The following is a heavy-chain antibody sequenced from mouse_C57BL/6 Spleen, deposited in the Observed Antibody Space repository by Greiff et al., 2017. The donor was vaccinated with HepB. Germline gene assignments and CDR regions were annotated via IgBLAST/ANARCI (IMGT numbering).Heavy chain of an antibody. J-gene: IGHJ1*03. CDR3: ARGDYGYDGTFRYFDV. CDR2: IYPGSGST. D-gene: IGHD2-2*01. Sequence: VQLQQPGAELVKPGASVKMSCKASGYTFTSYWITWVKQRPGQGLEWIGDIYPGSGSTNYNEKFKSKATLTVDTSSSTAYMQLSSLTSEDSAVYYCARGDYGYDGTFRYFDVWGTGTTVTVSS. CDR1: GYTFTSYW. V-gene: IGHV1-55*01.